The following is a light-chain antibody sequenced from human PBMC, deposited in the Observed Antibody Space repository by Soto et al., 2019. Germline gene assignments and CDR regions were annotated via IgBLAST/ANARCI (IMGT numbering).Light chain of an antibody. CDR2: DDN. V-gene: IGLV1-51*01. J-gene: IGLJ1*01. CDR3: GSWDSSLSAYV. Sequence: QSVLTQPPSASGTPGQRVTTSCSGSSSNIGRDPVNWYQELPGTAPKLLIYDDNKRPSGIPDRFSGSKSGTSATLGITGFQTGDEADYYCGSWDSSLSAYVFGTGTKVTVL. CDR1: SSNIGRDP.